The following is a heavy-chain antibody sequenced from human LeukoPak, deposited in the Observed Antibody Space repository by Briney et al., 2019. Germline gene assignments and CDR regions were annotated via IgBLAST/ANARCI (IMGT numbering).Heavy chain of an antibody. D-gene: IGHD4-11*01. CDR1: GFIFSDYY. J-gene: IGHJ5*02. CDR3: ARRGTDYCTPSSCHPNWFAP. Sequence: PGVSLRLSCAASGFIFSDYYMSWMRQAPGKGLEWLSYIDGSSSHTNYADSVKGRFTISRDNVKNSLYLQMNSLRAEDTAVYFCARRGTDYCTPSSCHPNWFAPWGQGTQVTVSS. V-gene: IGHV3-11*03. CDR2: IDGSSSHT.